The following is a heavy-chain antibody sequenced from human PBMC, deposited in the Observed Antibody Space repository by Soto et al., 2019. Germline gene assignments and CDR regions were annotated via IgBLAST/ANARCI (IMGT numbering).Heavy chain of an antibody. CDR2: IYHSGST. Sequence: SETLSLTCAVSGGSISSSNWWSWVRQPPGKGLEWIGEIYHSGSTNYNPSLKSRVTISVDKSKNQFSLKLSSVTAADTAVYYCARWGHSSGSLRRSGWFDPWGQGTLVTVS. V-gene: IGHV4-4*02. CDR1: GGSISSSNW. CDR3: ARWGHSSGSLRRSGWFDP. J-gene: IGHJ5*02. D-gene: IGHD6-19*01.